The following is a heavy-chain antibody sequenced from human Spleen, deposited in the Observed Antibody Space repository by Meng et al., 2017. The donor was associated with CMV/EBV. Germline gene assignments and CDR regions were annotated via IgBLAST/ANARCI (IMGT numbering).Heavy chain of an antibody. CDR1: GFTVRHNY. D-gene: IGHD3-16*01. V-gene: IGHV3-53*01. CDR3: TKFTYVTFDH. CDR2: LYSAGTA. Sequence: LGRSCAASGFTVRHNYLGWVRPAPGKGLEWVSLLYSAGTAYYADSVKGRFTISRDDSNNTLFLHLNNVRADDTAVYYCTKFTYVTFDHWGRGTLVTVSS. J-gene: IGHJ4*02.